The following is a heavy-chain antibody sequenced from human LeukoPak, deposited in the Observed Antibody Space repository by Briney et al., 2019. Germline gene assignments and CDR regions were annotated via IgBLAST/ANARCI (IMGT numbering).Heavy chain of an antibody. D-gene: IGHD2-15*01. V-gene: IGHV3-7*01. CDR3: ARVSVAATKNYYYMDV. CDR2: IKQDGSEK. CDR1: GFTFSSYS. Sequence: GGSLRLSCAASGFTFSSYSMNWVRQAPGKGLEWVANIKQDGSEKYYVDSVKGRFTISRDNAKNSLYLQMNSLRAEDTAVYYCARVSVAATKNYYYMDVWGKGTTVTVSS. J-gene: IGHJ6*03.